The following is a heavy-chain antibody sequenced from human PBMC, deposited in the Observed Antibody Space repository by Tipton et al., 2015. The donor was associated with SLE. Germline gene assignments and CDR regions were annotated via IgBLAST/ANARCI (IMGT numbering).Heavy chain of an antibody. J-gene: IGHJ4*02. D-gene: IGHD2-15*01. CDR2: IYYSGST. V-gene: IGHV4-39*07. Sequence: TLSLTCTVSGGSISSSSYYWGWIRQPPGKGLAWIGSIYYSGSTYYNPSLKSRVTISVDTSKNQFSLKLSSVTAADTAVYYCASLGYCSGGSCYSFDYWGQGTPVPVPS. CDR1: GGSISSSSYY. CDR3: ASLGYCSGGSCYSFDY.